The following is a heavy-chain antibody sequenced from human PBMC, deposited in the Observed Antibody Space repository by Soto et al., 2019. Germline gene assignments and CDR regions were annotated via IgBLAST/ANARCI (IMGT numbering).Heavy chain of an antibody. CDR3: ASAAVTGTAGLDF. V-gene: IGHV1-2*02. CDR2: INPNSGGT. J-gene: IGHJ4*02. D-gene: IGHD6-19*01. CDR1: GYTFSGFY. Sequence: ASVKVSCKASGYTFSGFYMHWVRQAPGQGLEWMGWINPNSGGTKSAEKFQGRVTMTRDTSISTAYMELSRLTSDDTAVYYCASAAVTGTAGLDFWGKGTPVTVSS.